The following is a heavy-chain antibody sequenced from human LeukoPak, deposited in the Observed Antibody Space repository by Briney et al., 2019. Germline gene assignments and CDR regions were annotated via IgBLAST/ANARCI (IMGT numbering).Heavy chain of an antibody. Sequence: SQSLSLTCAVSGGSISSGGYSWSWIRQPPGKGLEWIGYMYHGGSTYYNPSLEGRVTISVDRSKNQLSLRVSPVTAADTAVYYCASTNDFGDYMGAWGQGILVTV. V-gene: IGHV4-30-2*01. CDR3: ASTNDFGDYMGA. J-gene: IGHJ5*02. D-gene: IGHD4-17*01. CDR1: GGSISSGGYS. CDR2: MYHGGST.